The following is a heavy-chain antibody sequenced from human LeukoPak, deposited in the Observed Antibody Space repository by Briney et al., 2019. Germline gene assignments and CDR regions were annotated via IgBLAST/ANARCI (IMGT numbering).Heavy chain of an antibody. CDR3: AKDYIYGGWGNAFDI. Sequence: PGGSLRLSCAASGFTFSSYWMHWVRQTPGKGLVWVSRINSDGSSTIYADSVKGRFTISRDNAKNTLYLQMNSLRAEDTAVYYCAKDYIYGGWGNAFDIWGQGTKVTVSS. V-gene: IGHV3-74*01. CDR2: INSDGSST. D-gene: IGHD5-18*01. CDR1: GFTFSSYW. J-gene: IGHJ3*02.